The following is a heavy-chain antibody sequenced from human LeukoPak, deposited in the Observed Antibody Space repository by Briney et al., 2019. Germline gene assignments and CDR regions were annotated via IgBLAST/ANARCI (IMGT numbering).Heavy chain of an antibody. V-gene: IGHV4-34*01. D-gene: IGHD5-18*01. CDR3: ARQQLWSRVSAFDI. CDR2: INHSGST. J-gene: IGHJ3*02. Sequence: SETLSLSCAVYGGSFSGYYWSWIRQPPGKGLEWIGEINHSGSTNYNPSLKSRVTISVDTSKNQFSLKLSSVTAADTAVYYCARQQLWSRVSAFDIWGQGTMVTVSS. CDR1: GGSFSGYY.